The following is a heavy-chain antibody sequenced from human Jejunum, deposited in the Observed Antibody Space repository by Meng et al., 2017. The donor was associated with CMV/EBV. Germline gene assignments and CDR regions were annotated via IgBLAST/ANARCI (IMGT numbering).Heavy chain of an antibody. CDR3: ARAIDYGDPNWFDP. CDR1: GLTFTSYS. V-gene: IGHV3-21*01. J-gene: IGHJ5*02. D-gene: IGHD4-17*01. Sequence: GLTFTSYSINWVRPAPGKGLEWLSYISGSSTYIYHADSVKGRFTISRDNAKNSVYLQMNSLRAEDTAVYYCARAIDYGDPNWFDPWGQGTLGTGSS. CDR2: ISGSSTYI.